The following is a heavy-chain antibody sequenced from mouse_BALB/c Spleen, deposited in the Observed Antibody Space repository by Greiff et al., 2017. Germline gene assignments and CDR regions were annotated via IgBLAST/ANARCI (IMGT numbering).Heavy chain of an antibody. Sequence: EVKLMESGPELVKPGASVKISCKASGYSFTGYYMHWVKQSHVKSLEWIGRINPYNGATSYNQNFKDKASLTVDKSSSTAYMELHSLTSEDSAVYYCARDRDGYYAMDYWGQGTSVTVSA. CDR1: GYSFTGYY. V-gene: IGHV1-31*01. CDR2: INPYNGAT. CDR3: ARDRDGYYAMDY. J-gene: IGHJ4*01. D-gene: IGHD2-14*01.